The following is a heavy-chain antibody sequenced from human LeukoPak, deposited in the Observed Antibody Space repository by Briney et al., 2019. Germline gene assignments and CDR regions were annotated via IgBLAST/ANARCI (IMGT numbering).Heavy chain of an antibody. V-gene: IGHV3-15*01. J-gene: IGHJ4*02. CDR3: TTFYYDSSGYYSNPDY. CDR1: GFTFSNAW. CDR2: IKSKTDGGTT. D-gene: IGHD3-22*01. Sequence: GGSLRLSCAASGFTFSNAWMSWVRQAPGKGLEWVGRIKSKTDGGTTDYAAPVKGRFTISRDDSKNTLYLQMNSLKTEDTAVYYCTTFYYDSSGYYSNPDYWGQGTLVTVSS.